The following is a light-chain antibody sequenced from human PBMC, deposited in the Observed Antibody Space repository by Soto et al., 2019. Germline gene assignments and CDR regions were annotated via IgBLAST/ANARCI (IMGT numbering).Light chain of an antibody. CDR1: NIGSKH. J-gene: IGLJ2*01. Sequence: SYELTQPLSVSVALGQTARITCGGDNIGSKHVHWYQQQPGQAPVLVIYRDTNRPSGIPERFSGSNSGNTATLTLSGAQAGDEAEYYCQVWDISTVIFGGGTQLTVL. CDR3: QVWDISTVI. V-gene: IGLV3-9*01. CDR2: RDT.